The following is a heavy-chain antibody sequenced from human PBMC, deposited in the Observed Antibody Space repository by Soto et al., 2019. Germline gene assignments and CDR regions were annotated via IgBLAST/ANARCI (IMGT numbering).Heavy chain of an antibody. J-gene: IGHJ3*02. CDR3: ARGRESGGRRFGAFDI. CDR1: GGTFSSYT. D-gene: IGHD3-10*01. V-gene: IGHV1-69*02. Sequence: SVKVSCKASGGTFSSYTISWVRQAPGQGLEWMGRIIPILGIANYAQKFQGRVTITADKSTSTAYMELSSLRSEDTAVYYCARGRESGGRRFGAFDIWGQGTMVTVSS. CDR2: IIPILGIA.